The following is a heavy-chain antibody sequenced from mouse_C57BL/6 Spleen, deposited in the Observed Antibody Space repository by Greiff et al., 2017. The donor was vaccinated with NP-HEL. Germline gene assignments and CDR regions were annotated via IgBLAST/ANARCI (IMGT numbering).Heavy chain of an antibody. V-gene: IGHV1-26*01. CDR2: INPNNGGT. Sequence: EVQLQQSGPELVKPGASVKISCKASGYTFTDYYMNWVKQSHGKSLEWIGDINPNNGGTSYNQKFKGKATLTVDKSSSTAYMELRSLTSEDSAVYYCAREGTAQATFFWFAYWGQGTLVTVSA. J-gene: IGHJ3*01. CDR1: GYTFTDYY. CDR3: AREGTAQATFFWFAY. D-gene: IGHD3-2*02.